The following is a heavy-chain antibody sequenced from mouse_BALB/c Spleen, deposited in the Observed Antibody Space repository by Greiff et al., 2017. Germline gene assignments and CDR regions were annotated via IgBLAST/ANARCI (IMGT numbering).Heavy chain of an antibody. V-gene: IGHV5-6-5*01. Sequence: EVMLVESGGGLVKPGGSLKLSCAASGFTFSSYAMSWVRQTPEKRLEWVASISSGGSTYYPDSLKGRFTISRDNDRNILYLQMSSLRSEATAMYYFAIYHYYGHGYLDVWGAGTTVTVSS. J-gene: IGHJ1*01. CDR1: GFTFSSYA. CDR3: AIYHYYGHGYLDV. D-gene: IGHD1-1*01. CDR2: ISSGGST.